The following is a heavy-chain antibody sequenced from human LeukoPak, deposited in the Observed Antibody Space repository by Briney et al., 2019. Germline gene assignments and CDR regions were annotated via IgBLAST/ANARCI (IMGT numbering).Heavy chain of an antibody. CDR2: IKQDGSEK. Sequence: PGGSLRLSCAASGFTFSNYWMSWVRQAPGKGLEWVANIKQDGSEKHYVDSVKGRFTISRDSAKSSVHLEMNSLSDDDTAVYYCARGLHCSSSSCYAHYYYYYMDVWGKGTTVTVSS. CDR1: GFTFSNYW. CDR3: ARGLHCSSSSCYAHYYYYYMDV. V-gene: IGHV3-7*01. J-gene: IGHJ6*03. D-gene: IGHD2-2*01.